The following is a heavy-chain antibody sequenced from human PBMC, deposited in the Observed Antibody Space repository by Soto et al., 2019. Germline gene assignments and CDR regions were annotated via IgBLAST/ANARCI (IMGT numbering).Heavy chain of an antibody. CDR2: INPHTGDR. D-gene: IGHD3-3*01. V-gene: IGHV1-2*02. Sequence: GASVKVSCKASGYTFTDSHIHWFRQAPGQGLQWMGWINPHTGDRNYAQRFQGRLTLPRDPSVTPAYMALTRLTSDDTAVYFCPRAYDLLRDSWGQGTLVTVSS. CDR3: PRAYDLLRDS. CDR1: GYTFTDSH. J-gene: IGHJ4*02.